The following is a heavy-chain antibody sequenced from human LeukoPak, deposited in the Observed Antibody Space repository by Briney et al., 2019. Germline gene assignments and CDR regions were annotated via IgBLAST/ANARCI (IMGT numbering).Heavy chain of an antibody. CDR2: IYTSGST. J-gene: IGHJ5*02. V-gene: IGHV4-4*09. CDR1: GGSISSYY. CDR3: ARHITGNTLSWFDT. Sequence: PPETLSLTCTVAGGSISSYYWSWIRQPPGEGLEWIGYIYTSGSTNYNPSLKSQVTISVDTSKNQFSLKLSSVTAADTAVYSCARHITGNTLSWFDTWGQGTLVTVSS. D-gene: IGHD1-7*01.